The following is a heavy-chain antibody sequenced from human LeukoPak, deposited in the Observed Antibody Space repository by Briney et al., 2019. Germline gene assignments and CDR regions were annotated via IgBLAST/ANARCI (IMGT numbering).Heavy chain of an antibody. V-gene: IGHV4-34*01. Sequence: PSETLSLTYAVYGGPFGTYYWSWIRQPPGNGLEWIGEITHSGRINYNPSLKSRVTISIDTSKNQFSLRLSSVTAADTAIYYCAPIIGGYSDFDSWGQGTLVTVSS. CDR2: ITHSGRI. CDR1: GGPFGTYY. J-gene: IGHJ4*01. D-gene: IGHD5-12*01. CDR3: APIIGGYSDFDS.